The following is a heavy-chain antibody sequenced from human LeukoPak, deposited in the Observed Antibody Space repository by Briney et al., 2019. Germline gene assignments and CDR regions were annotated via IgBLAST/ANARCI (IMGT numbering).Heavy chain of an antibody. D-gene: IGHD3-22*01. Sequence: SETLSLTCTISGGSIGRSTIYWGWLRQPPGKGLEWIASIYYSGRSFYNPSLMSRVSISIDTSNNQFSVKLSSVTAADTAEYYCARQNDNYYEPDALDLWGQGTMVTVSS. CDR1: GGSIGRSTIY. CDR3: ARQNDNYYEPDALDL. V-gene: IGHV4-39*01. J-gene: IGHJ3*01. CDR2: IYYSGRS.